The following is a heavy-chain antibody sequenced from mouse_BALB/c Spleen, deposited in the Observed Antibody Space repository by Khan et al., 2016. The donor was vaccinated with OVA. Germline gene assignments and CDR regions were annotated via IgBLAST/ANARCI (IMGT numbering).Heavy chain of an antibody. CDR1: GYTFTNNG. Sequence: QIQLVQSGPEVKKPGETIKISCQASGYTFTNNGVDWVKQAPGKGLKWMGWINTYTGEPTYADDFKGRFAFSLDLSVSTAYLQFNNLKNEDTATYFCARSMPHYYGSRYFDYGGLGTSLTVSS. CDR3: ARSMPHYYGSRYFDY. V-gene: IGHV9-3-1*01. J-gene: IGHJ2*02. D-gene: IGHD1-1*01. CDR2: INTYTGEP.